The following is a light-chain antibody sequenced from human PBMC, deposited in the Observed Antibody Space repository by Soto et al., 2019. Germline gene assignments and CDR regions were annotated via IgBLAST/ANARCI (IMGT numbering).Light chain of an antibody. CDR1: QSIRSSS. Sequence: EIVLTQSPGTLSLSPGERATLSCRASQSIRSSSLAWYQRKPGQAPRLLIYGGSSRATGIPDRFSGGGSGTDFSLTISRLETEDFSVYYCHQYGSSPLTFGGGTKVDIK. CDR3: HQYGSSPLT. J-gene: IGKJ4*01. V-gene: IGKV3-20*01. CDR2: GGS.